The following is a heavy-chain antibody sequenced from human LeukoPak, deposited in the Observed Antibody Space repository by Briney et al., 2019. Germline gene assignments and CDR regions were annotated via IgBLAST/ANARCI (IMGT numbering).Heavy chain of an antibody. V-gene: IGHV1-2*02. J-gene: IGHJ4*02. CDR1: GYTFTGCY. Sequence: GASVKVSCKASGYTFTGCYMHWVRQAPGQGLEWMGWINPNSGGTNYAQKFQGRVTMTRDTSISTAYMELSRLRSDDTAVYYCARDQSHSSSWYQASIDYWGQGTLVTVSS. D-gene: IGHD6-13*01. CDR2: INPNSGGT. CDR3: ARDQSHSSSWYQASIDY.